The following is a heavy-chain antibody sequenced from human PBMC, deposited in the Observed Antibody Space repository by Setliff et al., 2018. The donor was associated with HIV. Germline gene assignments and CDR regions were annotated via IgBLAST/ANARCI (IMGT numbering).Heavy chain of an antibody. Sequence: SETLSLTCTVSGGSISSSSYYWGWIRQPPGKGLEWIGSIYYSGSTYYNPSLKSRVTISVDTSKEQFSLRLSSVTAADTAAYYCARDGRHDRNRWYVTHQYFKYWGQGTLVTVSS. D-gene: IGHD2-15*01. CDR2: IYYSGST. CDR1: GGSISSSSYY. CDR3: ARDGRHDRNRWYVTHQYFKY. J-gene: IGHJ1*01. V-gene: IGHV4-39*07.